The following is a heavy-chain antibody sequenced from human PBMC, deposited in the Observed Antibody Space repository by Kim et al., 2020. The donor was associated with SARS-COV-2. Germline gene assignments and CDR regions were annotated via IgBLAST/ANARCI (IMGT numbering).Heavy chain of an antibody. D-gene: IGHD3-16*01. CDR3: DGGKIYYFDY. V-gene: IGHV4-39*07. CDR2: IYYSGST. CDR1: GGSISSSSYY. Sequence: SETLSLTCTVSGGSISSSSYYWGWIRQPPGKGLEWIGSIYYSGSTYYNPSLKSRVTISVDTSKNQFSLKLSSVTAADTAVYYCDGGKIYYFDYWGQGTLVTVSS. J-gene: IGHJ4*02.